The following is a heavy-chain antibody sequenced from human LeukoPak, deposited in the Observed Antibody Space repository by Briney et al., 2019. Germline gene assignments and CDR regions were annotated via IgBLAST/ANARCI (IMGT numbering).Heavy chain of an antibody. J-gene: IGHJ3*02. D-gene: IGHD3-22*01. CDR3: ARAAYYYDGSGYYYPSAFDI. CDR2: IYYSGST. CDR1: GGSISSYY. V-gene: IGHV4-59*01. Sequence: SETLSLTCTVSGGSISSYYWSWIWQPPGKGLEWIGYIYYSGSTNYNPSLKSRVTISVDTSKNQFSLKLSSVTAADTAVYYCARAAYYYDGSGYYYPSAFDIWGQGTMVAVSS.